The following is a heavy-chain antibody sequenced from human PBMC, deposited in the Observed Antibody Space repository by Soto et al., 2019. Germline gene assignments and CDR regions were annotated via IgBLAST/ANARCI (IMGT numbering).Heavy chain of an antibody. D-gene: IGHD6-13*01. V-gene: IGHV3-30*18. Sequence: PGGSLRLSCAASGFTFSSYGMHWVRQAPGKGLEWVALISYDGSNKYYVDSVKGRITISRDNSENPLFLKMNSLRAEDTVVYYCVKDIGAAGSYYFDYWGQGTLVTVSS. CDR1: GFTFSSYG. J-gene: IGHJ4*02. CDR3: VKDIGAAGSYYFDY. CDR2: ISYDGSNK.